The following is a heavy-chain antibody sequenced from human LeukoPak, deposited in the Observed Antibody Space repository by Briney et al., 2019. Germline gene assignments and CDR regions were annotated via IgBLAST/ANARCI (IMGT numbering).Heavy chain of an antibody. CDR1: GGSISSSSYY. Sequence: SETLSLTCTVSGGSISSSSYYWGWIRQPPGKGLEWIGSIYYSGSTYYNPSLKSRVTISVDTSKNQFSLKLSSVTAADTAVYYCARPNYLWFGESNPEYYFDYWGQGTLVTVSS. J-gene: IGHJ4*02. V-gene: IGHV4-39*07. CDR2: IYYSGST. CDR3: ARPNYLWFGESNPEYYFDY. D-gene: IGHD3-10*01.